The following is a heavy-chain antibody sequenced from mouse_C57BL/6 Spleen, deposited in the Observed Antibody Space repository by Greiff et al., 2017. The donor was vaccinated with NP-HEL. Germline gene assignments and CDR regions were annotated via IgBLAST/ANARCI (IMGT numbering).Heavy chain of an antibody. CDR1: GYTFTSYW. J-gene: IGHJ1*03. D-gene: IGHD6-5*01. V-gene: IGHV1-53*01. CDR2: INPSNGGT. CDR3: AGIFGPYSYWYFDV. Sequence: QVQLQQPGTELVKPGASVKLSCKASGYTFTSYWMHWVKQRPGQGLEWIGNINPSNGGTNYNEKFKSKATLTVDKSSSTAYMQLSSLTSEDSAVYYGAGIFGPYSYWYFDVWGTGTTVTVSS.